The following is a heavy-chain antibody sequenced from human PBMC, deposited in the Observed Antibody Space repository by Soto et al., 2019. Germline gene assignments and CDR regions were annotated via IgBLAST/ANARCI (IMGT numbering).Heavy chain of an antibody. CDR2: ISGSGGST. J-gene: IGHJ4*02. CDR1: GFTFSSYA. Sequence: GGSLRLSCAASGFTFSSYAMSWVRQAPGKGLEWVSAISGSGGSTYYADSVKGRFTISRDNSKNTLYLQMNSLRAEDTAVYYCAKDWYNHYGSGEPWDYWGQGTLVTVSS. V-gene: IGHV3-23*01. CDR3: AKDWYNHYGSGEPWDY. D-gene: IGHD3-10*01.